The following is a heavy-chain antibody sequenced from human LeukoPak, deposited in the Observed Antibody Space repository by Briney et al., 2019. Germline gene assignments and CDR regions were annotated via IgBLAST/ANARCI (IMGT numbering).Heavy chain of an antibody. CDR3: LGYCSGGNCYSGGY. CDR1: GLAFSSYA. D-gene: IGHD2-15*01. V-gene: IGHV3-23*01. J-gene: IGHJ4*02. CDR2: ISGSGGST. Sequence: GGSRRLSCAASGLAFSSYAMSWVRQPPPKPRHSVETISGSGGSTYYADSVKGRFTISRDNSRNTKPLEMNSLRADETCVYHCLGYCSGGNCYSGGYWGQGTLVTVSS.